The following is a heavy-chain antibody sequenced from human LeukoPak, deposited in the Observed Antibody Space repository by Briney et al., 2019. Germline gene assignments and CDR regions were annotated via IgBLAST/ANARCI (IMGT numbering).Heavy chain of an antibody. J-gene: IGHJ1*01. CDR1: GGSISSYY. CDR2: IYYSGST. Sequence: SETLSLTCTVSGGSISSYYWSWIRQPPGKGLEWIGSIYYSGSTYYNPSLKSRVTISVDTSKNQFSLKLSSVTAADTAVYYCARQAVDYGDYGYFQHWGQGTLVTVSS. D-gene: IGHD4-17*01. CDR3: ARQAVDYGDYGYFQH. V-gene: IGHV4-39*01.